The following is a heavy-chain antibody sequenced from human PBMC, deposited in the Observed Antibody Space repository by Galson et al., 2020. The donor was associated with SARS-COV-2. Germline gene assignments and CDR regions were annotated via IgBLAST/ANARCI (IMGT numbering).Heavy chain of an antibody. CDR2: INPNSGGT. D-gene: IGHD2-2*01. CDR3: ARSCSSTTCFQTDGMDV. V-gene: IGHV1-2*02. J-gene: IGHJ6*02. CDR1: GYTFTGYY. Sequence: ASVQVPCQASGYTFTGYYLHWVRQALGQGLEWMGWINPNSGGTNYAQKFQGRVTMTGDTSISTAYMELSSLRSDDTAVYFCARSCSSTTCFQTDGMDVWGQGTTVTVSS.